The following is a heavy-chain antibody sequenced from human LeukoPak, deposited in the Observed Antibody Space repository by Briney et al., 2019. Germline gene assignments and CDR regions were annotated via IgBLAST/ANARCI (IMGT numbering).Heavy chain of an antibody. D-gene: IGHD5-12*01. V-gene: IGHV3-23*01. CDR1: GFTFSNYA. CDR3: AKDSKWLRELPYYFDY. J-gene: IGHJ4*02. CDR2: ISGSGGST. Sequence: GGSLRLSCAASGFTFSNYAMSWVRQAPGKGLEWVSDISGSGGSTYYADSVKGRFTISRDNSKNTLYLQMNSLRAEDTAVYYCAKDSKWLRELPYYFDYWGQGTLVTVSS.